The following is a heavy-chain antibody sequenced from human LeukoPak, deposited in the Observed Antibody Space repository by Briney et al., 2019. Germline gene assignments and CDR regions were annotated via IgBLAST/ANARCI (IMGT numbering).Heavy chain of an antibody. J-gene: IGHJ4*02. CDR2: INHSGST. CDR1: GGSFSGYY. V-gene: IGHV4-34*01. Sequence: SETLSLTCAVYGGSFSGYYWSWIRQPPGKGLEWIGEINHSGSTNYNPSLKSRVTISVDTSKNQFSLKLSSVTAADTAVYYCARTGSGYYYVIWGQGTLVTVSS. D-gene: IGHD3-22*01. CDR3: ARTGSGYYYVI.